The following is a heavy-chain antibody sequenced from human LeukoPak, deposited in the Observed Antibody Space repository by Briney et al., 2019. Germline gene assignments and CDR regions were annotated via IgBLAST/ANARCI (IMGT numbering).Heavy chain of an antibody. J-gene: IGHJ3*02. D-gene: IGHD3-22*01. CDR2: ISYDGSNR. V-gene: IGHV3-30*18. Sequence: GGSLRLSCAASGFTFSSYGMHWVRQAPGKGLEWVAVISYDGSNRYYADSVKGRFTISRDNSKNTLYLQMNSLRAEDTAVYYCAKDVGSTIDTSGYYYRNRKGAFDIWGQGTMVTVSS. CDR1: GFTFSSYG. CDR3: AKDVGSTIDTSGYYYRNRKGAFDI.